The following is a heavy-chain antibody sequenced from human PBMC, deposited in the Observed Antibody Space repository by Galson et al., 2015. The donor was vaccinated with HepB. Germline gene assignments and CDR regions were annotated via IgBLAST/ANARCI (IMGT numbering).Heavy chain of an antibody. CDR1: GYTFTLYA. V-gene: IGHV1-3*01. Sequence: SVKVSCKASGYTFTLYALHWVRQAPGQRLEWMGWINAGNGNTKYSQNFQGRVTIIRDTSATTTYMELSSLTSEDTAVYYCARGGLTGEIAWGWFDPWGQGTPVTVSS. D-gene: IGHD3-16*01. CDR3: ARGGLTGEIAWGWFDP. CDR2: INAGNGNT. J-gene: IGHJ5*02.